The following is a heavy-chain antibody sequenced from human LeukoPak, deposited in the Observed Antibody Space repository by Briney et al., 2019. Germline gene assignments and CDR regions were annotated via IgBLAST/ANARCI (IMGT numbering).Heavy chain of an antibody. CDR3: ASGNYYERGDYFDY. V-gene: IGHV3-30*03. CDR1: GFTFSRYG. Sequence: GGSLRLSCAASGFTFSRYGMHWVRQAPGKGLEWVAVISYDGRNKYYADSVKGRFTISRDNSKNTLYLQMNSLRAEDTAVYYCASGNYYERGDYFDYWGQGTLVTVSS. CDR2: ISYDGRNK. J-gene: IGHJ4*02. D-gene: IGHD1-26*01.